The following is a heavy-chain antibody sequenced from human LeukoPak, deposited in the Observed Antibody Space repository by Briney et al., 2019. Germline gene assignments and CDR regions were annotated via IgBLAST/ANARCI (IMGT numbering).Heavy chain of an antibody. Sequence: ASVKVSFKASGYTFTGYYMHWVRQAPGQGLEWMGWINPNSGGTNYAQKFQGRVTITRDTSISTAYMELSRLRSDDTAVYYCARDLDYDSSGYLLNYWGQGTLVTVSS. J-gene: IGHJ4*02. CDR2: INPNSGGT. CDR1: GYTFTGYY. V-gene: IGHV1-2*02. D-gene: IGHD3-22*01. CDR3: ARDLDYDSSGYLLNY.